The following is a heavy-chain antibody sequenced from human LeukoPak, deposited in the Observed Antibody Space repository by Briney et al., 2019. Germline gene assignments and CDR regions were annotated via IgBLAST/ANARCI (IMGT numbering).Heavy chain of an antibody. CDR2: IYTSGST. D-gene: IGHD3-3*01. J-gene: IGHJ5*02. CDR1: GGSLSSYY. CDR3: ARQTTNYDFWSGYPYNWFDP. V-gene: IGHV4-4*09. Sequence: SETLSLTCTVSGGSLSSYYWSWIRQPPGKRLEWIGYIYTSGSTNYNPSLKSRVTISVDTSKNQFSLKLSSVPAADTAVYYCARQTTNYDFWSGYPYNWFDPWGQGTLVTVSS.